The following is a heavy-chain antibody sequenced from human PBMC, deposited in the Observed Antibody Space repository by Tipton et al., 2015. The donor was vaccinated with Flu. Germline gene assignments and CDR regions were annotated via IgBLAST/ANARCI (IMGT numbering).Heavy chain of an antibody. CDR2: IHHSGST. CDR3: ARIWGDCRGGSCYFENHFDF. J-gene: IGHJ4*02. Sequence: TLSLTCTVSGYSISSGYYWGWIRPPPGKRLEWIGSIHHSGSTYYNLSLKSRVTISVDTSKNQFSLKLSSVTAADTAVYYCARIWGDCRGGSCYFENHFDFWGQGTLVTVSS. CDR1: GYSISSGYY. D-gene: IGHD2-15*01. V-gene: IGHV4-38-2*02.